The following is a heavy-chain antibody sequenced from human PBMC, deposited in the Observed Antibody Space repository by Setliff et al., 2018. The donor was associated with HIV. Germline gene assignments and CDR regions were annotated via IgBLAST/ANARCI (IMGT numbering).Heavy chain of an antibody. J-gene: IGHJ6*03. CDR2: NIPIFGTA. V-gene: IGHV1-69*13. Sequence: GASVKVSCKASGGTFSSYAISWVRQAPGQGLEWMGGNIPIFGTANYAQKFQGRVTITADESTSTAYMELSSLRSEDTAVYYCARDRGDSSGHMTQYYYYYMDVWGKGTTVTVSS. CDR3: ARDRGDSSGHMTQYYYYYMDV. CDR1: GGTFSSYA. D-gene: IGHD3-22*01.